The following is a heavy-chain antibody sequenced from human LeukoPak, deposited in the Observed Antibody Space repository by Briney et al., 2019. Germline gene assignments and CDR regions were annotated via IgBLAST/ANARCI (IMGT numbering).Heavy chain of an antibody. D-gene: IGHD1-26*01. CDR3: AKDSYSGKGGCPDY. Sequence: PGGPLRLSCEVSGFTFSSYSMKWVRQPPGKGLEWVSSISGGSNYIYYADSVKGRFTISRDNAKNSLFLLMSSLRAEDTAVYYCAKDSYSGKGGCPDYWGQGTLVTVSS. V-gene: IGHV3-21*04. J-gene: IGHJ4*02. CDR1: GFTFSSYS. CDR2: ISGGSNYI.